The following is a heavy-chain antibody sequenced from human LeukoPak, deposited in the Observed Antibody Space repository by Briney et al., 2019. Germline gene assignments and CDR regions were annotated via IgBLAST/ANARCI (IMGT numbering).Heavy chain of an antibody. D-gene: IGHD7-27*01. V-gene: IGHV4-61*02. CDR2: IYTSGST. Sequence: SETLSLTCTVSGGSISSGSYYWSWIRQPAGKGLEWIGRIYTSGSTNYNPSLKSRVTISVDTSKNQFSLKLSSVTAADTAAYYCARGGGLTGDLDYWGQGTLVTVSS. J-gene: IGHJ4*02. CDR1: GGSISSGSYY. CDR3: ARGGGLTGDLDY.